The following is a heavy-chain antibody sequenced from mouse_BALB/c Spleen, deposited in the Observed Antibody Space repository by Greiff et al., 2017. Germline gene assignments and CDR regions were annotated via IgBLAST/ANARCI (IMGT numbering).Heavy chain of an antibody. J-gene: IGHJ3*01. V-gene: IGHV1S81*02. CDR2: INPSNGGT. Sequence: QVQLQQSGAELVKPGASVKLSCKASGYTFTSYYMYWVKQRPGQGLEWIGEINPSNGGTNFNEKFKSKATLTVDKSSSTAYMQLSSLTSEDSSVYYCTRNFAYWGQGTLVTVSA. CDR1: GYTFTSYY. CDR3: TRNFAY.